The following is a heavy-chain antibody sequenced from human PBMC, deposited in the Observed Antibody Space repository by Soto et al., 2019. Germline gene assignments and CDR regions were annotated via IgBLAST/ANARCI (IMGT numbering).Heavy chain of an antibody. D-gene: IGHD2-2*01. V-gene: IGHV4-59*08. J-gene: IGHJ5*02. Sequence: SETLSLTCTVSGGSISNYYWTWIRQPPGRGLEWIGSIHYSGRSNNNPSLKSQVTISVDTSKNQFSLKLRSVTAADTAVYYCARVPGPWGQGTLVTVSS. CDR3: ARVPGP. CDR2: IHYSGRS. CDR1: GGSISNYY.